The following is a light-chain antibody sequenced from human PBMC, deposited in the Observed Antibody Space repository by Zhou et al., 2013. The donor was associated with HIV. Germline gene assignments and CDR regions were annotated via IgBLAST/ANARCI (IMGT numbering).Light chain of an antibody. CDR3: QQYGSSPRT. Sequence: EIVMTQPPVTLSVSPGERATLSCRASQSVSSNLAWYQQKPGQAPRLLIYGASSRATGIPDRFSGSGSGTDFTLTISRLEPEDFAVYSCQQYGSSPRTFGQGTKVEIK. J-gene: IGKJ1*01. CDR2: GAS. CDR1: QSVSSN. V-gene: IGKV3-20*01.